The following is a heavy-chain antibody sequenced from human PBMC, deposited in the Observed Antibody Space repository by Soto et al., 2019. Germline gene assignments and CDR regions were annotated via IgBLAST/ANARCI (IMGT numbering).Heavy chain of an antibody. D-gene: IGHD3-10*02. J-gene: IGHJ4*02. V-gene: IGHV4-31*03. CDR1: YGSISSGGYY. CDR3: AKLVRDDVRRSDLDH. CDR2: IHYSGSI. Sequence: SEALSLTCTVSYGSISSGGYYWIWIRQHPGKGLEWIGHIHYSGSIHYNPSLKSRAIISGDTSRNQFSLNLRSVTAADSGVYYCAKLVRDDVRRSDLDHWGQGTLVTVSS.